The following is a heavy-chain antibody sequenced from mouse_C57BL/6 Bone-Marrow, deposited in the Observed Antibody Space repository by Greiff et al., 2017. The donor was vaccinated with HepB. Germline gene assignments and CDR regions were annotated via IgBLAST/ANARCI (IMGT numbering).Heavy chain of an antibody. V-gene: IGHV3-6*01. CDR3: ARGGRYGSSYVDYFDY. CDR1: GYSITSGYY. CDR2: ISYDGSN. Sequence: EVKLVESGPGLVKPSQSLSLTCSVTGYSITSGYYWNWIRQFPGNKLEWMGYISYDGSNNYNPSLKNRISITRDTSKNQFFLKLNSVTTEDTATYYCARGGRYGSSYVDYFDYWGQGTTLTVSS. D-gene: IGHD1-1*01. J-gene: IGHJ2*01.